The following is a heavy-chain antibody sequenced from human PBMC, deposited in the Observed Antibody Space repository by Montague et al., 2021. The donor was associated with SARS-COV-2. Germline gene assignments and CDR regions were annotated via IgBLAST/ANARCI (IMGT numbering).Heavy chain of an antibody. D-gene: IGHD2-21*02. CDR2: INHSGST. CDR3: ARRCRVVAAIWALRASLTSCFDP. CDR1: GGSFSGYY. Sequence: SETLSLTCAVYGGSFSGYYWSWIRQPPGKGLEWIGEINHSGSTNYNPSLKSRVTISVDTSKNQFSLKLSSVTAADTAVYYCARRCRVVAAIWALRASLTSCFDPWGQGTLVTVSS. J-gene: IGHJ5*02. V-gene: IGHV4-34*01.